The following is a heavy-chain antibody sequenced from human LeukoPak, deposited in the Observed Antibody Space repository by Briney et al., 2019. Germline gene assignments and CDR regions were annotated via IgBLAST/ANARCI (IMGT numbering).Heavy chain of an antibody. CDR1: GGSISNYY. V-gene: IGHV4-59*08. Sequence: SSETLSLTCTVSGGSISNYYWSWLRQPPGKGLEWIGYIYYIGSTDYNPSLKSRVTISVDTSKNQFSLRLNSMTAADTAVYYCARSRHRGYSSGSFDFSGQGALVTVSS. CDR2: IYYIGST. J-gene: IGHJ4*02. D-gene: IGHD5-18*01. CDR3: ARSRHRGYSSGSFDF.